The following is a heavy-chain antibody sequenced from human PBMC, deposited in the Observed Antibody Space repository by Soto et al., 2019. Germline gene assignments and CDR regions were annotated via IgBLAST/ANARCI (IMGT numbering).Heavy chain of an antibody. J-gene: IGHJ4*02. CDR2: IYYSGST. CDR3: AREMYLAAAIHYFDY. CDR1: GGSISSGGYY. Sequence: SETLSLTCTVSGGSISSGGYYWSWIRQHPGKGLEWIGYIYYSGSTYYNPSLKSRVTISVDTSKNQFSLKLSSVTAADTAVYYCAREMYLAAAIHYFDYWGQGTLVTVSS. V-gene: IGHV4-31*03. D-gene: IGHD2-2*01.